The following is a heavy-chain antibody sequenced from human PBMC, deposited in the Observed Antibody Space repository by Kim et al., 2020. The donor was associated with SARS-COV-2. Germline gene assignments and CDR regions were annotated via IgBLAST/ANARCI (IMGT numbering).Heavy chain of an antibody. CDR2: IYSGGST. CDR1: GFTVSSNY. V-gene: IGHV3-66*01. D-gene: IGHD3-10*01. J-gene: IGHJ6*02. CDR3: ARDQRIDSRVRSVSYGMDV. Sequence: GGSLRLSCAASGFTVSSNYMSWVRQAPGKGLEWVSVIYSGGSTYYADSVKGRFTISRDNSKNTLYLQMNSLRAEDTAVYYCARDQRIDSRVRSVSYGMDVWGQGTTVTVSS.